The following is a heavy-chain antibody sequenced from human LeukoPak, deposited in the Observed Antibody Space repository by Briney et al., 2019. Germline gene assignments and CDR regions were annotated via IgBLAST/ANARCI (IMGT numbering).Heavy chain of an antibody. CDR3: ARDRRAVAGPAFDY. V-gene: IGHV4-38-2*02. Sequence: SETLSLTCTVSAYSISSGYYWGWIRQPPGKGLEWIGSMFRTGTTYYNPSFQSRVTISIDTSKNQFSLRMSSVTAADTAVYYCARDRRAVAGPAFDYCGQGTLVTVSS. CDR1: AYSISSGYY. CDR2: MFRTGTT. D-gene: IGHD6-19*01. J-gene: IGHJ4*02.